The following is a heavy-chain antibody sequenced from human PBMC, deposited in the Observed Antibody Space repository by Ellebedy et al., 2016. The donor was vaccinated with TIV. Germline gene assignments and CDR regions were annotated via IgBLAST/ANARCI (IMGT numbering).Heavy chain of an antibody. J-gene: IGHJ6*02. D-gene: IGHD3-9*01. V-gene: IGHV4-59*01. CDR3: ARVHEYKDILTADWHFGMDV. Sequence: MPSETLSLTCTVSGGSTDGYYWTWIRQPPGKGLEWIGYIYYRGYTNYSPSFMSRVTISVDTSKNQVSLKLFSVTTADTVVYFCARVHEYKDILTADWHFGMDVWGQGTTVTVSS. CDR2: IYYRGYT. CDR1: GGSTDGYY.